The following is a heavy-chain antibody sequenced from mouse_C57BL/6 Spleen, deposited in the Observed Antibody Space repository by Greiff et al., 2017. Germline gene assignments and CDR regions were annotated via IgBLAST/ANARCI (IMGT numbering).Heavy chain of an antibody. V-gene: IGHV5-6*02. Sequence: DVKLVESGGDLVKPGGSLKLSCAASGFTFSSYGMSWVRQTPDKRLEWVATISSGGSYTYYPDSVKGRFTISRDNAKNTLYLQMSSLKSEDTAMYYCARRYSSGYTWFAYWGQGTLVTVSA. CDR2: ISSGGSYT. CDR3: ARRYSSGYTWFAY. D-gene: IGHD3-2*02. CDR1: GFTFSSYG. J-gene: IGHJ3*01.